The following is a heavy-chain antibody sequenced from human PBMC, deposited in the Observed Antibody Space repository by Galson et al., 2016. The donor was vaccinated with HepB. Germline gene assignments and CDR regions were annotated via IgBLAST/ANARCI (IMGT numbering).Heavy chain of an antibody. CDR2: INSDGSTT. D-gene: IGHD3-10*01. CDR3: ASSVRGSGSPPGGY. Sequence: SLRLSCAASGFTVSSSYMSWVRQAPGKGLVWVSRINSDGSTTGFADSVKGRFTISRDNAKNTLYLQMNSLRAEDTAVYYCASSVRGSGSPPGGYWGQGTLVTVSS. V-gene: IGHV3-74*01. CDR1: GFTVSSSY. J-gene: IGHJ4*02.